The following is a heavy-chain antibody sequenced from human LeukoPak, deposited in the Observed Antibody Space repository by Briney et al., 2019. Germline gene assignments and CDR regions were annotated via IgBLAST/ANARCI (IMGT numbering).Heavy chain of an antibody. CDR1: GGSISSYY. CDR3: ARGRRPDGLY. V-gene: IGHV4-34*01. Sequence: SETLSLTRTVSGGSISSYYWSWIRQPPGKGLEWIGEINHSGSTNSNPSLKSRVTISLDTSKNQFSLKLSSVTAADTAVYYCARGRRPDGLYWGQGTLVTVSS. J-gene: IGHJ4*02. CDR2: INHSGST. D-gene: IGHD1-14*01.